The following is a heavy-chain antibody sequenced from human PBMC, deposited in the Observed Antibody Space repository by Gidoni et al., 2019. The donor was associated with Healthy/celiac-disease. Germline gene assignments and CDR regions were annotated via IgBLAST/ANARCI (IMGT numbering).Heavy chain of an antibody. V-gene: IGHV7-4-1*02. Sequence: QVQLVQSGSELKKPGASLQVSCKASGYTFTSYDMNWVRQAPGQGLEWMGWINTNTGNPTYAQGFTGRFVFSLDTSVSTAYLQISSLKAEDTAVYYCARELATSIAARTNHYYYYYGMDVWGQGTTVTVSS. D-gene: IGHD6-6*01. J-gene: IGHJ6*02. CDR1: GYTFTSYD. CDR2: INTNTGNP. CDR3: ARELATSIAARTNHYYYYYGMDV.